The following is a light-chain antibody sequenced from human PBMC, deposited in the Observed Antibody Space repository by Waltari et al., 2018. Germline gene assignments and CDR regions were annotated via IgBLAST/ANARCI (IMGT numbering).Light chain of an antibody. V-gene: IGLV2-14*01. CDR3: NSYAGSSSWV. Sequence: QSALTQPASVSGSPGQSITISCTGTSSDVGFYNYVSWYQQHPGKAPKLMIYDVSERPSGVSNRFSGSKSGNTASLTISGLQAEDKADYYCNSYAGSSSWVFGGGTKLTVL. CDR1: SSDVGFYNY. J-gene: IGLJ3*02. CDR2: DVS.